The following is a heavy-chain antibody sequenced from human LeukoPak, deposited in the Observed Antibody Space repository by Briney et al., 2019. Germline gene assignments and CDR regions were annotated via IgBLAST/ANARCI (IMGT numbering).Heavy chain of an antibody. J-gene: IGHJ3*02. Sequence: SVKVSCKASGGTFISYAISWVRQAPGQGLEWMGGIIPIFGTANYAQKFQGRVTITTDESTSTAYMELSSLRSEDTAVYYCARGLRRDGYNAYAFDIWGQGTMVTVSS. CDR2: IIPIFGTA. CDR3: ARGLRRDGYNAYAFDI. D-gene: IGHD5-24*01. CDR1: GGTFISYA. V-gene: IGHV1-69*05.